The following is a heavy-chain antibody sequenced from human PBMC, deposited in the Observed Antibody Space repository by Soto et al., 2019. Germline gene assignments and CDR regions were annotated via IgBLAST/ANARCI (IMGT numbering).Heavy chain of an antibody. CDR1: GFTFRNFA. Sequence: QVQLVESGGGVVQPGRSLRLSCATSGFTFRNFAMHWVRQAPGKGLEWVAVMSNDGNTEYYADSVKGRFTISRDNSKNTLFLQMSTLRTDDTAVYYCAREVGSSWPFDYWGRGALVTVSS. CDR3: AREVGSSWPFDY. J-gene: IGHJ4*02. CDR2: MSNDGNTE. V-gene: IGHV3-30*04. D-gene: IGHD6-13*01.